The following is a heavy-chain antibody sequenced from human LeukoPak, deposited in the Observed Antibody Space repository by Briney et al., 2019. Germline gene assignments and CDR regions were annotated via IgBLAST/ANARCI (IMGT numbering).Heavy chain of an antibody. CDR1: GFTFSSYW. CDR2: IKQDGTEK. V-gene: IGHV3-7*04. CDR3: ARDVRPDY. D-gene: IGHD6-6*01. Sequence: RGSRCLSCAASGFTFSSYWMSWVSQAPGEGLEWVANIKQDGTEKYYMDSVKGRFSISRDNAKNSLYLQMNALRAEDTAVYYCARDVRPDYWGQGTLVTVST. J-gene: IGHJ4*02.